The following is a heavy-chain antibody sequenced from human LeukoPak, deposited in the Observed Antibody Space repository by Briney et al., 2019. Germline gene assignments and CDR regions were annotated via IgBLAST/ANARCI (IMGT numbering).Heavy chain of an antibody. J-gene: IGHJ4*02. Sequence: ASVKVSCKASGYTFTYHYIHLVRQAPGQGLEWMGIINPSNGDTNYAQRFQGRVTMTRDTSASTVYMELSSLDSEDTAVYYCARESDVGKDFDCWGQGTLVTVSS. CDR1: GYTFTYHY. V-gene: IGHV1-46*01. CDR2: INPSNGDT. CDR3: ARESDVGKDFDC. D-gene: IGHD1-1*01.